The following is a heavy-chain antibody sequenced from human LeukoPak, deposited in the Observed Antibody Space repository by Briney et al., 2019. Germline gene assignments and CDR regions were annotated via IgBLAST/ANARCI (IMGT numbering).Heavy chain of an antibody. CDR3: ARGGPDTAMVPPDY. V-gene: IGHV4-31*03. CDR2: IYYSGST. D-gene: IGHD5-18*01. CDR1: GGSISSGGYY. J-gene: IGHJ4*02. Sequence: SQTLSLTCPVSGGSISSGGYYWSWIRQHPGKGLEWIGYIYYSGSTYYNPSLKSRVTISVDTSKNQFSLKLSSVTAADTAVYYCARGGPDTAMVPPDYWGQGTLVTVSS.